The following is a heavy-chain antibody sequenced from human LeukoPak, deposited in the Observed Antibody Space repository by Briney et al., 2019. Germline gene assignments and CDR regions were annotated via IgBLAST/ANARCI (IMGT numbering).Heavy chain of an antibody. CDR1: GGSISSYY. V-gene: IGHV4-59*01. Sequence: SETLSLTCTVSGGSISSYYWSWIRQPPGKGLEWIGYIYYSGSTNYNPSLKSRVTISVDTSENQFSLKLSSVTAADTAVYYCARVVLPSYYMDVWGKGTTVTVSS. CDR2: IYYSGST. D-gene: IGHD2-15*01. J-gene: IGHJ6*03. CDR3: ARVVLPSYYMDV.